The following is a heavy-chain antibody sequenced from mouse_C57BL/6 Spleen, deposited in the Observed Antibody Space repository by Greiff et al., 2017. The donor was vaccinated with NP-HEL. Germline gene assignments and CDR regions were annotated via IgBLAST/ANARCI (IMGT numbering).Heavy chain of an antibody. CDR2: IHPNSGST. V-gene: IGHV1-64*01. CDR1: GYTFTSYW. J-gene: IGHJ4*01. Sequence: QVQLQQPGAELVKPGASVKLSCKASGYTFTSYWMHWVKQRPRQGLEWIGMIHPNSGSTNYNEKFKSKATLTVDKSSSTAYMQLSSLTSEDSAVYYCARSLYGNLRAMDYWGQGTSVTVSS. CDR3: ARSLYGNLRAMDY. D-gene: IGHD2-1*01.